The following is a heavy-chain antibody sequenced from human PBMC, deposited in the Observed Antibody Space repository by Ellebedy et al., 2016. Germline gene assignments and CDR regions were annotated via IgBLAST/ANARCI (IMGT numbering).Heavy chain of an antibody. CDR2: ISAYNNNT. CDR1: GYIFTNYG. CDR3: ARGQQDLYNYIYMDV. V-gene: IGHV1-18*01. D-gene: IGHD1/OR15-1a*01. J-gene: IGHJ6*03. Sequence: ASVKVSCXASGYIFTNYGVTWVRQAPGQGLEWMGWISAYNNNTKYAQNLQGRVTMTTDISTSTAYMELTSLRPDDAAVYYCARGQQDLYNYIYMDVWGKGTTVTVSS.